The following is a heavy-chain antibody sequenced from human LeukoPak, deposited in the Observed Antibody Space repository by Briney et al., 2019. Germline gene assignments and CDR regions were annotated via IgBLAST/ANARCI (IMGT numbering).Heavy chain of an antibody. J-gene: IGHJ4*02. Sequence: TLSLTCTVSGGSIRSGGYYGSWIRQHPGKGLEWFGYIYYCGSTYYNPSLKSRVTISVDTSKNQFSLKLSSVTAADTAVYYCARGARAGYNLEPFDYWGQGTLVTVSS. CDR2: IYYCGST. CDR1: GGSIRSGGYY. CDR3: ARGARAGYNLEPFDY. V-gene: IGHV4-31*03. D-gene: IGHD5-24*01.